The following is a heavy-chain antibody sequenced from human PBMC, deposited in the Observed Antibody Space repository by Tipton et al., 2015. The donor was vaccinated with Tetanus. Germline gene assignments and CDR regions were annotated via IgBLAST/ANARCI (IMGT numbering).Heavy chain of an antibody. Sequence: TLSLTCTVSGGSINPYYWSWIRQPPGKGLEWIGNVYSSGSTYYNPSLKGRVTISVDTSTTQFSLRLNSVTAADTAIYYCARDHRLSASYAGWFGPWGQGTLVTVSS. CDR1: GGSINPYY. V-gene: IGHV4-59*01. D-gene: IGHD1-26*01. J-gene: IGHJ5*02. CDR2: VYSSGST. CDR3: ARDHRLSASYAGWFGP.